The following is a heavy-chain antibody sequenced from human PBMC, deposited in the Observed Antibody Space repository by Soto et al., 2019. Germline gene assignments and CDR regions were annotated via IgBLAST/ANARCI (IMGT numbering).Heavy chain of an antibody. CDR1: GFTFSSYA. CDR2: ISGSGGST. V-gene: IGHV3-23*01. J-gene: IGHJ4*02. D-gene: IGHD3-16*01. Sequence: GGSLRLSCAASGFTFSSYAMSWVRQAPGKGLEWVSAISGSGGSTYYADSVKGRFTISRDNSKNTLYLQMNSLRAEDTAIYYCAKEETDYVWGSYVDYWGQGTLVTVSS. CDR3: AKEETDYVWGSYVDY.